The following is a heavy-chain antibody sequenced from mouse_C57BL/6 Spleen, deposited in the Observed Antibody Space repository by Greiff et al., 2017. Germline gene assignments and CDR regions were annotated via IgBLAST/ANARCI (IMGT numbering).Heavy chain of an antibody. CDR3: AREDDYDGFDY. Sequence: QVQLQQPGAELVRPGSSVKLSCKASGYTFTSYWMHWVKQRPIQGLEWIGNIDPYDSETPYNQKFKDKATLTVDKSSSTAYMQLSSLTSEDSAVYYCAREDDYDGFDYWGQGTTLTVSS. D-gene: IGHD2-4*01. V-gene: IGHV1-52*01. CDR1: GYTFTSYW. J-gene: IGHJ2*01. CDR2: IDPYDSET.